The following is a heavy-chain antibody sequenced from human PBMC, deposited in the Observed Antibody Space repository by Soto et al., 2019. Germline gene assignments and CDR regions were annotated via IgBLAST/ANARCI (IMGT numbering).Heavy chain of an antibody. CDR3: TRAFDYNWNDEDAFDI. CDR1: GFTFSGSA. Sequence: EVQLVESGGGLVQPGGSLKLSCAASGFTFSGSAMHWVRQACGKGLEWVGRIRSKANSYATAYAASVKGRFTISRDDSKNTAYLQMNSLKTEDTAVYYCTRAFDYNWNDEDAFDIWGQGTMVTVSS. J-gene: IGHJ3*02. V-gene: IGHV3-73*02. CDR2: IRSKANSYAT. D-gene: IGHD1-1*01.